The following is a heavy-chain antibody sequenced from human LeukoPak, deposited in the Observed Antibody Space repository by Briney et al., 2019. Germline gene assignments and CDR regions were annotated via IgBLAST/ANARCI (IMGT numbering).Heavy chain of an antibody. D-gene: IGHD4-17*01. J-gene: IGHJ4*02. Sequence: KPSETLSLTCTVSGGSISSYYWSWIRQPTGKGLEWIGYIYYSGSTNYNPSLKSRVTISVDTSKNQFSLKLSSVTAADTAVYYCARDRSYGDYDYWGQGTLVTVSS. CDR2: IYYSGST. CDR3: ARDRSYGDYDY. CDR1: GGSISSYY. V-gene: IGHV4-59*12.